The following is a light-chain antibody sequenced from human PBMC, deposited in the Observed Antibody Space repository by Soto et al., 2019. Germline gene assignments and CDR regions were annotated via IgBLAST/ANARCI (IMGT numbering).Light chain of an antibody. CDR3: QEYNSYSL. CDR2: KTS. J-gene: IGKJ4*02. CDR1: QSISSR. Sequence: DIPMTRSPSTLSASVGDRVTITCRASQSISSRLAWYQQKAGKAPKLLIYKTSSLESGVPSRFSGSGSGTEFTLTISSLQPDDFATYYCQEYNSYSLFGGGTKVEIK. V-gene: IGKV1-5*03.